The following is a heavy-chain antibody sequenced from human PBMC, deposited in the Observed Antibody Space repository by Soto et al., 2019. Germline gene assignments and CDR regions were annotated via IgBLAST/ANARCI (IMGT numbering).Heavy chain of an antibody. CDR2: ISGSGGST. V-gene: IGHV3-23*01. CDR3: AKVAGGYCSGGSCRGYSYGKYYFDY. J-gene: IGHJ4*02. Sequence: SLRLSCAASGFTFSSYAMSWVRQAPGKGLEWVSAISGSGGSTYYADSVKGRFTISRDNSKNTLYLQMNSLRAEDTAVYYCAKVAGGYCSGGSCRGYSYGKYYFDYWGQGTLVTVSS. CDR1: GFTFSSYA. D-gene: IGHD2-15*01.